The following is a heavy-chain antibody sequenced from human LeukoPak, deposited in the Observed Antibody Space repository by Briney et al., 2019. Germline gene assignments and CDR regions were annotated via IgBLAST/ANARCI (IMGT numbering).Heavy chain of an antibody. CDR3: TTLDYGDYVKGALDI. D-gene: IGHD4-17*01. CDR2: ISNSGTST. J-gene: IGHJ3*02. CDR1: GFTFTTYA. V-gene: IGHV3-23*01. Sequence: GGSLRLSCAASGFTFTTYAMTWVRQAPGKGREWVSGISNSGTSTYYSDSVKGRFTISRDNSRNTLDLQMSSLRADDTAMYYSTTLDYGDYVKGALDIWGQGTMVTVSS.